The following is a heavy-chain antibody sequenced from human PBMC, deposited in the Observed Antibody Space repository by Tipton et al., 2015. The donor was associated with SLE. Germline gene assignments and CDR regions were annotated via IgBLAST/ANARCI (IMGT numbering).Heavy chain of an antibody. CDR3: GTTSSDYGMDV. Sequence: SLRLSCVASGFSFSNYWMHWVRQAPGKGLVWVSRIYSDGSRTNYADSVKGRFTISRDNAKNTLYLQITSLRAEDTAVYYCGTTSSDYGMDVWGQGTTVTVSS. CDR1: GFSFSNYW. CDR2: IYSDGSRT. V-gene: IGHV3-74*01. D-gene: IGHD3-22*01. J-gene: IGHJ6*02.